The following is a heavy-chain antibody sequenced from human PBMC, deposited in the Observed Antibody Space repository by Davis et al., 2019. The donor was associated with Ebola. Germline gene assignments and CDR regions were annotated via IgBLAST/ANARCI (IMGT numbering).Heavy chain of an antibody. Sequence: ESLIIPRQGSGYNFNYYCIAWVRQTPVQGLEWMRIIYPGDSDTRYSPSFEGQVTISVDRSISTAYLQWSSLKASDTAMYYCAKQESLYGSSDYWGQGTLVTVSS. D-gene: IGHD3-22*01. J-gene: IGHJ4*02. CDR3: AKQESLYGSSDY. V-gene: IGHV5-51*01. CDR2: IYPGDSDT. CDR1: GYNFNYYC.